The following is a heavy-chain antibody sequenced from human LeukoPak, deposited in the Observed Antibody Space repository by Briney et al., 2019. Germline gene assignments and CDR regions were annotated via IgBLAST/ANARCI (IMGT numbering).Heavy chain of an antibody. CDR3: ARHSNWNGGVDYFDP. D-gene: IGHD1-20*01. Sequence: SETLSLTCTVSGGSNYWSWIRQPPGKGLEWIGYIHYSGSTSYNPSLKSRVTISIDTSKNQFSLKLNSVTAADTAVYYCARHSNWNGGVDYFDPWGQGTLVTVSS. CDR2: IHYSGST. J-gene: IGHJ5*02. CDR1: GGSNY. V-gene: IGHV4-59*08.